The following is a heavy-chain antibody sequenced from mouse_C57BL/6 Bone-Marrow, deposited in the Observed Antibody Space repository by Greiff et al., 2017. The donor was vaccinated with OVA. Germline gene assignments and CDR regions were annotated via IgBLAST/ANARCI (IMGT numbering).Heavy chain of an antibody. CDR3: ASHRYAMDY. CDR1: GYTFTSYG. V-gene: IGHV1-81*01. J-gene: IGHJ4*01. CDR2: IYPRSGNT. Sequence: VQLKESGAELARPGASVKLSCKASGYTFTSYGISWVKQRTGQGLEWIGEIYPRSGNTYYNEKFKGKATLTADKSSSTAYMELRSLTSEDSAVYFCASHRYAMDYWGQGTSVTVSS.